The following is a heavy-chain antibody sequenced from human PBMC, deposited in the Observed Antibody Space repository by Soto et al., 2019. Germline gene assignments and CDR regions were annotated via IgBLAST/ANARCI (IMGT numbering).Heavy chain of an antibody. CDR1: GFTFSSYA. CDR3: AKSNPFFYCSSTSCYEY. Sequence: GGSLRLSCAASGFTFSSYAMSWVRQAPGKGLEWVSAISGSGGSTYYADSVKGRFTISRDNSKNTLYLQMNSLRAEDTAVYYCAKSNPFFYCSSTSCYEYWGQGTLVTVSS. CDR2: ISGSGGST. D-gene: IGHD2-2*01. V-gene: IGHV3-23*01. J-gene: IGHJ4*02.